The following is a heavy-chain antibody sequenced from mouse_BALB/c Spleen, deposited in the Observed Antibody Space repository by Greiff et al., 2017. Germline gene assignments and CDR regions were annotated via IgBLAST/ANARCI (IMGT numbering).Heavy chain of an antibody. CDR3: ARSGAGYYSMDY. CDR1: GFTFSSFG. Sequence: EVQLVESGGGLVQPGGSRKLSCAASGFTFSSFGMHWVRQAPEKGLEWVAYISSGSSTTYYADTVKGRFTISRDNPKNTLFLQMTSLSSEDTAMYYCARSGAGYYSMDYWGQGTSVTVSS. V-gene: IGHV5-17*02. CDR2: ISSGSSTT. D-gene: IGHD3-1*01. J-gene: IGHJ4*01.